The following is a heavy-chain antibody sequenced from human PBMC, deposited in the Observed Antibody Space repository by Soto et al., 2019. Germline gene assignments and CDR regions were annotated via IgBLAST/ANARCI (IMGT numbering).Heavy chain of an antibody. J-gene: IGHJ6*02. CDR3: ARDSGDCSGGSCYYYGMDV. D-gene: IGHD2-15*01. CDR1: GGTFSSYA. CDR2: IIPIFGTA. Sequence: QVQLVQSGAEVKKPGSSVKVSCKASGGTFSSYAISWVRQAPGQGLEWMGGIIPIFGTANYAQKFQGRVTITADKSTSTAYMELRSLRSEDTAVYYCARDSGDCSGGSCYYYGMDVWGQGTTVTVSS. V-gene: IGHV1-69*06.